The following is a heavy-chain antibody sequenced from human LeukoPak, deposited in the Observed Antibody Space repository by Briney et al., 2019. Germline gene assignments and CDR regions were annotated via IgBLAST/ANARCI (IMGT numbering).Heavy chain of an antibody. J-gene: IGHJ4*02. D-gene: IGHD5-18*01. V-gene: IGHV3-23*01. CDR3: ASSHTAMVTLSNFDY. CDR2: ISGSGGST. CDR1: GFTFSSYA. Sequence: GGSLRLSCAASGFTFSSYAMSWVRQAPGKGLEWVSAISGSGGSTYYADSVKGRFTISRDNSKNTLYLQMNSLRAEDTAVYYCASSHTAMVTLSNFDYWGQGTLVTVSS.